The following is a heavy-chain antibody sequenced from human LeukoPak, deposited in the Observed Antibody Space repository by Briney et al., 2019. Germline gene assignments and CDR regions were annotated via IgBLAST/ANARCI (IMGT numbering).Heavy chain of an antibody. Sequence: SETLSLTCTVSGGSISSSSYYWGWIRQPPGKGLEWIGSIYYSGTTYYNPSLKSRVTISVDTSKNQFSLKLSSVTAADTAVYYCARAVDIVVVPAARVFDYWGQGTLVTVSS. CDR3: ARAVDIVVVPAARVFDY. CDR1: GGSISSSSYY. V-gene: IGHV4-39*01. CDR2: IYYSGTT. D-gene: IGHD2-2*01. J-gene: IGHJ4*02.